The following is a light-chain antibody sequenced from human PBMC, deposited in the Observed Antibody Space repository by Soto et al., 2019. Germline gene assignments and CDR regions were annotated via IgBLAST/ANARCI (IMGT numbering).Light chain of an antibody. CDR2: EVS. J-gene: IGKJ5*01. CDR3: LTSTHINPK. CDR1: QSLLHIAGKTH. Sequence: FVITQDPLSLSVSPGQPASISCSASQSLLHIAGKTHLFWYLQKPVQSPQLLIYEVSNRFSGVQDRFSGRRSGTEFTMTISRVDAEDVGIYYCLTSTHINPKFGQGTRMEIK. V-gene: IGKV2D-29*02.